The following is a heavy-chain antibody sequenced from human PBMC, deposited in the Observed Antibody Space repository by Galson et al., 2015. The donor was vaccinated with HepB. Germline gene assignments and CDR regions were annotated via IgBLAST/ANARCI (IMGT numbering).Heavy chain of an antibody. CDR1: GFTFSYYW. V-gene: IGHV3-7*01. D-gene: IGHD2-2*01. CDR3: ARDTRGGCSSTSCPLGSIDY. CDR2: IKQDGREK. J-gene: IGHJ4*02. Sequence: SLRLSCAASGFTFSYYWMSWFRQAPGKGLEWVANIKQDGREKYYGDSVKGRFTISRDNAKNSLYLQMNGLRAEDTAVYYCARDTRGGCSSTSCPLGSIDYWGQGTLVTVSS.